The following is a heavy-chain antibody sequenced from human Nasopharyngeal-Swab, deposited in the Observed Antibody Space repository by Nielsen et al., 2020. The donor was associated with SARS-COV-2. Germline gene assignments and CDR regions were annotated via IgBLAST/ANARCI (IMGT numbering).Heavy chain of an antibody. J-gene: IGHJ5*02. D-gene: IGHD2-2*01. CDR1: GFTFDDYA. CDR2: ISWNSGSI. Sequence: GGSLRLSCAASGFTFDDYAMHWVRQAPGKGLEWVSGISWNSGSIGYADSVKGQFTISRDNAKNSLYLQMNSLRAEDTALYYCAKGKEAIVVVPGILNWFDPWGQGTLVTVSS. CDR3: AKGKEAIVVVPGILNWFDP. V-gene: IGHV3-9*01.